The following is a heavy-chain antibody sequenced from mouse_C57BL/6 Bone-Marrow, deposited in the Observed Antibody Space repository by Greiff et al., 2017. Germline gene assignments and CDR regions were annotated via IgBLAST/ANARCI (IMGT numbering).Heavy chain of an antibody. D-gene: IGHD2-3*01. CDR3: TTSDGYYWFAY. CDR1: GFNFKDYY. V-gene: IGHV14-1*01. Sequence: VQLQQSGAELVRPGASVKLSCTASGFNFKDYYMHWVKQRPEQGLEWIGRIDPEDGDTEYAPKFQGKATMTADTSSNTAYLQLSSLTSEDTAVYYCTTSDGYYWFAYWGQGTLVTVSA. CDR2: IDPEDGDT. J-gene: IGHJ3*01.